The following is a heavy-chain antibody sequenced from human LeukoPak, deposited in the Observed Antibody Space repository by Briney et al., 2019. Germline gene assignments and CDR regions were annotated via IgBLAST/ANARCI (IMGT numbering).Heavy chain of an antibody. Sequence: ASVKVSCKASGYTFTSCGISWVRQAPGQGLEWMGWISAYNGNTNYAQKLQGRVTMTTDTSTSTAYMELRSLRSDDTAVYYCARDYDILTGASKLDYWGQGTLVTVSS. V-gene: IGHV1-18*04. J-gene: IGHJ4*02. CDR2: ISAYNGNT. CDR1: GYTFTSCG. CDR3: ARDYDILTGASKLDY. D-gene: IGHD3-9*01.